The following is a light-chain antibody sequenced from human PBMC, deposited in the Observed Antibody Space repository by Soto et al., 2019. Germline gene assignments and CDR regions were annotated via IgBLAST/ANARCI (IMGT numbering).Light chain of an antibody. CDR1: SGSIASNY. CDR2: EDN. V-gene: IGLV6-57*04. J-gene: IGLJ2*01. CDR3: QSYDSSNMV. Sequence: NFMLTQPHSVSESPGKTVTISCTRSSGSIASNYVQWYQQRPGSAPTTVIYEDNQRPAGVPDRFSGSIDSSSNSSSLTISGLKTEDEADFYCQSYDSSNMVFGGWTKVTV.